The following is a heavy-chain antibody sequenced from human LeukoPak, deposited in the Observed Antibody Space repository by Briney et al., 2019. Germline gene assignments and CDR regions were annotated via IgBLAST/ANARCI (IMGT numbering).Heavy chain of an antibody. CDR1: GGTFSSYA. V-gene: IGHV1-69*06. CDR3: ASGDSFRGYYSSVDY. CDR2: IIPIFGTA. D-gene: IGHD3-22*01. J-gene: IGHJ4*02. Sequence: GASVKVSCKASGGTFSSYAISWVRQAPGQGLEWMGGIIPIFGTANYAQKFQGRVTITADKSTSTAYMELSSLRSEDTAVYYCASGDSFRGYYSSVDYWGQGTLVTVSS.